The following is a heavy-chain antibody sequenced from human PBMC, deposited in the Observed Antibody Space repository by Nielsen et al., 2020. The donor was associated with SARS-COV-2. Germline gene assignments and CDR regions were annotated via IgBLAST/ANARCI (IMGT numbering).Heavy chain of an antibody. CDR1: GGTFSSYA. J-gene: IGHJ6*03. Sequence: SVKVSCTASGGTFSSYAISWVRQAPGQGLEWMGGIIPIFGTANYAQKFQGRVTITADESTSTAYMELSSLRSEDTAVYYCARVPAASLHGEFYYYYMDVWGKGTTVTVSS. V-gene: IGHV1-69*13. CDR2: IIPIFGTA. D-gene: IGHD4-17*01. CDR3: ARVPAASLHGEFYYYYMDV.